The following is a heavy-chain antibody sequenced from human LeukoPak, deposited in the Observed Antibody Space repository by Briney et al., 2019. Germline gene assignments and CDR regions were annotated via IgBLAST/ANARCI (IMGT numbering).Heavy chain of an antibody. CDR3: ASVSSIAGRPLGY. D-gene: IGHD6-6*01. Sequence: GGSLRLSCAASGFTFSSYEVNWVRQAPGKGLEWVSYISSSGSTTYYTNSVKDRLTISRDNATNSLYLQMNSLRAEDTAVYYCASVSSIAGRPLGYWGQGTLVTVSS. J-gene: IGHJ4*02. V-gene: IGHV3-48*03. CDR2: ISSSGSTT. CDR1: GFTFSSYE.